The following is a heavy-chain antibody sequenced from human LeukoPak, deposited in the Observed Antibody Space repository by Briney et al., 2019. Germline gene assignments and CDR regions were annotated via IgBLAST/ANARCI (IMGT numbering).Heavy chain of an antibody. CDR2: ISHDGSNK. J-gene: IGHJ4*02. V-gene: IGHV3-30*03. CDR1: GFTFSSYG. Sequence: GGSLRLSCAASGFTFSSYGMHWVRQAPGKGLEWVVVISHDGSNKNYADSVKGRFTISRDNSKNTLYLQMNSLRPEDTAVYYCARDYSVGGNFPFDYWGQGTLVTVSS. CDR3: ARDYSVGGNFPFDY. D-gene: IGHD4-23*01.